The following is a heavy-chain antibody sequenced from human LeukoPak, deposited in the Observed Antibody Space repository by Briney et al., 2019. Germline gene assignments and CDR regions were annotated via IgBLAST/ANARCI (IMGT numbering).Heavy chain of an antibody. CDR2: INHSGST. CDR3: ARGGKQWLSPYYYYGMDV. J-gene: IGHJ6*04. CDR1: GGSFSGYY. D-gene: IGHD6-19*01. V-gene: IGHV4-34*01. Sequence: SETLSLTCAVYGGSFSGYYWSWIRQPPGKGLEWIAEINHSGSTNYNPSLKSRVTISVDTSKNQSSLKLSSVTAADTAVYYCARGGKQWLSPYYYYGMDVWGKGTTVTVSS.